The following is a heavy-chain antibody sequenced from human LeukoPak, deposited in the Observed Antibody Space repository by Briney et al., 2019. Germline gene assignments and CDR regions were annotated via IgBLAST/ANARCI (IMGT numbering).Heavy chain of an antibody. J-gene: IGHJ4*02. V-gene: IGHV3-9*01. Sequence: GGSLRLSCEASGFIFDDYVLYWVRQSPGKGLEWVSGITWDGYKIDYVDSVKGRFTISRDNARNSLFLQMNRVRVEDTAFYYCVKGYSSSWSGYFDSWGQGTLVTVAS. CDR1: GFIFDDYV. CDR3: VKGYSSSWSGYFDS. D-gene: IGHD5-18*01. CDR2: ITWDGYKI.